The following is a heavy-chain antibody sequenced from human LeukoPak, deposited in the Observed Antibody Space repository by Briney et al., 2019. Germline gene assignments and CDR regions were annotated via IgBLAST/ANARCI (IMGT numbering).Heavy chain of an antibody. V-gene: IGHV3-23*01. CDR1: GFTFSTYA. CDR2: IIGSGGSI. CDR3: AEHGDNVWGSFRFGFDS. D-gene: IGHD3-16*02. Sequence: GGSLRLSCAASGFTFSTYAMSWVRQAPGKGLEWVSLIIGSGGSIHYADSVRGRFTISRDNFKNTVFLQLSSLRPEDTAVYHCAEHGDNVWGSFRFGFDSWGQGTLVTVSS. J-gene: IGHJ4*02.